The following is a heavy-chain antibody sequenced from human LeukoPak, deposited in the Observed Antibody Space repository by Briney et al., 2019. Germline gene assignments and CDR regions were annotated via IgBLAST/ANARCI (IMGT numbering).Heavy chain of an antibody. J-gene: IGHJ6*03. D-gene: IGHD3-10*01. CDR2: IRYDGSNK. CDR3: ARSFGEFNYYYYMDV. CDR1: GFTFSSYG. Sequence: GGSLRLSCAASGFTFSSYGMHWVRQAPGKGLEWVAFIRYDGSNKYYADSVKGRFTISRDNSKNTLYLQMNSLRAEDTALYYCARSFGEFNYYYYMDVWGKGTTVTVSS. V-gene: IGHV3-30*02.